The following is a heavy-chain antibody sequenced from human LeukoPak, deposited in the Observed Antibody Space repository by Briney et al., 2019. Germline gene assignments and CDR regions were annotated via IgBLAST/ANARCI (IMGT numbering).Heavy chain of an antibody. D-gene: IGHD4-11*01. CDR3: ARYTVAPPYYYYGMDV. J-gene: IGHJ6*04. Sequence: GGSLRLSCAASGFTFSSYAMHWVRQAPGKGLEWVAVISYDGSNKYYADSVKGRFTISRDNSKNTPYLQMNSLRAEDTAVYYCARYTVAPPYYYYGMDVWGKGTTVTVSS. V-gene: IGHV3-30*04. CDR2: ISYDGSNK. CDR1: GFTFSSYA.